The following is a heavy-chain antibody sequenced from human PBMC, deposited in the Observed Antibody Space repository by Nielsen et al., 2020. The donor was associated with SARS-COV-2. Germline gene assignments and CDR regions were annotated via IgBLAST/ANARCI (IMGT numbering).Heavy chain of an antibody. D-gene: IGHD2-2*01. Sequence: GGPLRLSCAASGFTFNTYAMSWIRKVPGKGLERISALSVVGTNSFYADSVKGRFTISRDNSNHTLYLQLTNLRAEDTAVYYCTNDFGDCGSSTCRPKWGQGSRITVSS. V-gene: IGHV3-23*01. CDR2: LSVVGTNS. J-gene: IGHJ4*02. CDR1: GFTFNTYA. CDR3: TNDFGDCGSSTCRPK.